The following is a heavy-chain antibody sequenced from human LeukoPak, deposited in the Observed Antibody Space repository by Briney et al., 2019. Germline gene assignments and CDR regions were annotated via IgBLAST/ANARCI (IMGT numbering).Heavy chain of an antibody. D-gene: IGHD6-13*01. Sequence: PGGSLRLSCAASGFAFSSDWMHWVRQAPGKGLVWVSRINSDGSSTTYADSVKGRFTISRDNAKNTLYLQMNSLRAEDTALYYCASRWWYFDLWGRRTLVTVSS. J-gene: IGHJ2*01. CDR1: GFAFSSDW. V-gene: IGHV3-74*03. CDR2: INSDGSST. CDR3: ASRWWYFDL.